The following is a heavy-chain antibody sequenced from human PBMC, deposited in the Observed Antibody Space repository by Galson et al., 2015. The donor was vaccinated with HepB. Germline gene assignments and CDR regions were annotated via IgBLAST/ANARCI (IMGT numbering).Heavy chain of an antibody. CDR3: ARHPVRYRYGPGHDAFDI. J-gene: IGHJ3*02. D-gene: IGHD5-18*01. Sequence: QSGAEVKKPGESLRISCKGSGYSFTSYWISWVRQMPGKGLEWMGRIDPSDSYTNYSPSFQGHVTISADKSISTAYLQWSSLKASDTAMYYCARHPVRYRYGPGHDAFDIWGQGTTVTVSS. V-gene: IGHV5-10-1*01. CDR1: GYSFTSYW. CDR2: IDPSDSYT.